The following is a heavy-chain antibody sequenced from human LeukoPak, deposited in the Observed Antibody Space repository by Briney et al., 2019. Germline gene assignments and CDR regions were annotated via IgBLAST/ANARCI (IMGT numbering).Heavy chain of an antibody. CDR2: ISGSGGST. CDR3: GWCGGSYWTYYYYYMDV. CDR1: GFTFSSYA. V-gene: IGHV3-23*01. J-gene: IGHJ6*03. D-gene: IGHD1-26*01. Sequence: GGSLRLSCAASGFTFSSYAMSWVRQAPGKWLEWVSAISGSGGSTYYADSVKGRFTISRDNSKNTLYLQMNSLSAEDWAVYYCGWCGGSYWTYYYYYMDVWGKGTTVTVSS.